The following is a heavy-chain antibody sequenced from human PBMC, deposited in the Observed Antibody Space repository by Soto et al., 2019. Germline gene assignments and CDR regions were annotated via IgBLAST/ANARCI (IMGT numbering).Heavy chain of an antibody. CDR2: IWYDGSNK. V-gene: IGHV3-33*01. Sequence: PGGSLRLSCAASGFTFSSYGMHWVRQGPGKGLEWVAVIWYDGSNKYYADSVKGRFTISRDNSKNTLYLQMNSLRAEDTAVYSCARAPSDYWGQGTLVTVS. J-gene: IGHJ4*02. CDR3: ARAPSDY. CDR1: GFTFSSYG.